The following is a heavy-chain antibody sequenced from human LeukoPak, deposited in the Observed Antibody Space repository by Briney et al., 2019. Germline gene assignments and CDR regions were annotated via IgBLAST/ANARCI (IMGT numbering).Heavy chain of an antibody. CDR1: GGSISSSSYY. V-gene: IGHV4-39*01. D-gene: IGHD3-22*01. J-gene: IGHJ3*02. CDR3: ARGVYYYDSRGAFDI. CDR2: IYYSGST. Sequence: SETLSLTCTVSGGSISSSSYYWGWIRQPPGKGLEWIGSIYYSGSTYYNPSLKSRVTISVDTSKNQFSLKLSSVTAADTAVYYCARGVYYYDSRGAFDISSQGTMVTVSS.